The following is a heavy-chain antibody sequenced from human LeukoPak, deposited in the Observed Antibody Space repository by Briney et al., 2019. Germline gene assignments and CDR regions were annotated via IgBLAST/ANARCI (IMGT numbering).Heavy chain of an antibody. D-gene: IGHD3-3*01. CDR1: GFTFSSDA. CDR2: ILYDGSNK. J-gene: IGHJ4*02. V-gene: IGHV3-30*04. CDR3: AREGGTSIFGVVTH. Sequence: GGSLRLSCAASGFTFSSDAMHWVRQAPGKGLEWVAVILYDGSNKYYADSVKGRFTISRDNSKDTLYLQMNSLRAEDTAVYYCAREGGTSIFGVVTHWGQGTLVTVSS.